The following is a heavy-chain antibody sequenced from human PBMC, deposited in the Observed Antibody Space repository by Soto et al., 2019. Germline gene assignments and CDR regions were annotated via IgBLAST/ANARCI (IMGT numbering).Heavy chain of an antibody. V-gene: IGHV3-72*01. Sequence: EVQLVESGGGLVQPGGSLRLSCAASGFTVRDHDMYWVRQAPGKGLEWVGRTRNKANRYTTECAASVKGRFAISRDDSNNSLYIQMNSLETEETDVYYCVRASGDYSFDFWGQGTLVTVSS. CDR3: VRASGDYSFDF. CDR2: TRNKANRYTT. J-gene: IGHJ4*02. CDR1: GFTVRDHD. D-gene: IGHD1-26*01.